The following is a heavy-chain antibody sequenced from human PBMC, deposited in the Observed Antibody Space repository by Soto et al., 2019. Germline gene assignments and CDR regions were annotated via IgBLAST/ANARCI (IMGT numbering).Heavy chain of an antibody. CDR3: ARDQVPGLDAFDI. Sequence: GCSLKLSCAASGFTFNDYYMSWIRQAPGKGLEWVSYISSSAGDTYYADSVKGRFTISRDNAKNSMYLQMNSLRAEDTAVYYCARDQVPGLDAFDIWGQGTMVTV. CDR1: GFTFNDYY. J-gene: IGHJ3*02. CDR2: ISSSAGDT. V-gene: IGHV3-11*06.